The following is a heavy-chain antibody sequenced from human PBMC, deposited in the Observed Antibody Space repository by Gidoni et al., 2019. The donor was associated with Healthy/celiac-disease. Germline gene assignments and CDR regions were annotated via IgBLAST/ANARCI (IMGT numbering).Heavy chain of an antibody. CDR1: GFPFSSYG. CDR3: AKDTQQWLNFFDY. CDR2: ISYDGSNK. D-gene: IGHD6-19*01. V-gene: IGHV3-30*18. Sequence: QVQLVESGGGGVQPEWPLRLSCAASGFPFSSYGMHWARQAPGKGLEWVAVISYDGSNKYYADSVKGRFTISRDNSKNTLYLQMNSLRAEDTAVYYCAKDTQQWLNFFDYWGQGTLVTVSS. J-gene: IGHJ4*02.